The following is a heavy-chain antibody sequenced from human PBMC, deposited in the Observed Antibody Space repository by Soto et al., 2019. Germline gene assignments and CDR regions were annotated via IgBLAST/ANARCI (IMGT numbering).Heavy chain of an antibody. Sequence: GESLKISCKGSGYSFTSYWIGWVRQMPGKGLEWMGIIYPGDSDTRYSPSFQGQVTISADKSISTAYLQWSSLKASDTAMYYCARGLEYYPDPYYYYYGMDVWGQGTTVTVSS. J-gene: IGHJ6*02. CDR2: IYPGDSDT. D-gene: IGHD3-10*01. V-gene: IGHV5-51*01. CDR1: GYSFTSYW. CDR3: ARGLEYYPDPYYYYYGMDV.